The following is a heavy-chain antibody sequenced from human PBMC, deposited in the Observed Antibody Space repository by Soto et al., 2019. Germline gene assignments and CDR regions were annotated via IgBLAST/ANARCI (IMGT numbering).Heavy chain of an antibody. Sequence: VQLVQSGAEVKKPGASVKLSCKASGYTFTSYYMHWVRQAPGQGLEWMGVINPSGGSTSYAQKFQGRVTMTRDTSTSTVCMELSSLRSEDTAVYYCARSRLMVYDAFDIWGHGTTVTVSS. CDR1: GYTFTSYY. CDR3: ARSRLMVYDAFDI. D-gene: IGHD2-8*01. J-gene: IGHJ3*02. CDR2: INPSGGST. V-gene: IGHV1-46*01.